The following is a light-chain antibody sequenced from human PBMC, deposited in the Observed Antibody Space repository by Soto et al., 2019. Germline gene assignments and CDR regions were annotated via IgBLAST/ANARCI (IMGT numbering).Light chain of an antibody. J-gene: IGKJ5*01. CDR1: QSISSW. CDR2: DAS. Sequence: IQMTQSPSTLSASIGDRVTITCRVSQSISSWLAWYQQKPGRAPKVLIFDASSLESGVPSRFSGSGSGTEFTLTISSLQPDDFATYYCQQYFTSPTFGQGTRLEIK. V-gene: IGKV1-5*01. CDR3: QQYFTSPT.